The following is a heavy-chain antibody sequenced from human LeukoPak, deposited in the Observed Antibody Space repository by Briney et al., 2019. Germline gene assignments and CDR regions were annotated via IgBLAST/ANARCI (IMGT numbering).Heavy chain of an antibody. CDR1: GLTFSSYG. Sequence: GGSLRLSCAASGLTFSSYGMHWVRQAPGKGLEWVAVIWYDGSNKYYADSVKGRFTISRDNSKNTLYLQMNSLRAEDTAVYYCARDRIQLWLPEYYFDYWGQGTLVTVSS. V-gene: IGHV3-33*01. CDR2: IWYDGSNK. D-gene: IGHD5-18*01. J-gene: IGHJ4*02. CDR3: ARDRIQLWLPEYYFDY.